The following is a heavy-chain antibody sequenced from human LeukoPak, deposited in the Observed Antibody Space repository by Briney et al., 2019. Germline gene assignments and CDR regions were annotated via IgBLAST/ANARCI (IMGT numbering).Heavy chain of an antibody. CDR2: IDSRSGTT. Sequence: GGSLRLSCAASGFDFNGFGMDWIRQAPGKGLEWLSYIDSRSGTTFYADSVKGRFTISRDNAKKSLYLEMKNLRDEDTAVYYCARDCLKCIAVGGQDSWGQGTLVTVSS. CDR3: ARDCLKCIAVGGQDS. CDR1: GFDFNGFG. D-gene: IGHD6-19*01. V-gene: IGHV3-48*02. J-gene: IGHJ5*01.